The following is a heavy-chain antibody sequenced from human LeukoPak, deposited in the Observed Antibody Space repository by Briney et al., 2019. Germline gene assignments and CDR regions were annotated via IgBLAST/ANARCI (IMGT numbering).Heavy chain of an antibody. CDR3: AKDDYDSSGYYYATYYFDY. CDR1: GFTFSSSA. V-gene: IGHV3-23*01. CDR2: ISRSGGST. J-gene: IGHJ4*02. D-gene: IGHD3-22*01. Sequence: GGSLRLSCAASGFTFSSSAMSWVRQAPGKGLEWVSSISRSGGSTYYADSVKGRFTISRDNSKNTLYLQMNSLRAEDTAVYYCAKDDYDSSGYYYATYYFDYWGQGTLVTVSS.